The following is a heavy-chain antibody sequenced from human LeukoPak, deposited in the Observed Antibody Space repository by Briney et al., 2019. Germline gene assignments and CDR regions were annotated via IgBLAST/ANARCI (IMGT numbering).Heavy chain of an antibody. V-gene: IGHV3-48*01. Sequence: PGGSLRLSCEASGFTFSDYPMNWIRQAPGKGLEWVSNIRATSTTLYYQDYYADSVKGRFTISRDNSKNMLYLQINSLRAEDTAVYYCARDLFAWGSSSAFDIWGQGTMVTVSS. CDR1: GFTFSDYP. J-gene: IGHJ3*02. CDR2: IRATSTTLYYQD. D-gene: IGHD6-6*01. CDR3: ARDLFAWGSSSAFDI.